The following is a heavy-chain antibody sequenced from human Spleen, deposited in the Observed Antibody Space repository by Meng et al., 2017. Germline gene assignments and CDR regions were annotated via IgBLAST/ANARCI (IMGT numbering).Heavy chain of an antibody. Sequence: GESLKISCAVSGFTFTYSAMSWVRQAPGKGLEWVAYIDISGENTRYAGSVKGRFTVSRDNSRSTLHLQMNSLRVEDTAVYDCAKEIRPNDYWGQGTLVTVSS. CDR2: IDISGENT. J-gene: IGHJ4*02. CDR1: GFTFTYSA. CDR3: AKEIRPNDY. D-gene: IGHD5-24*01. V-gene: IGHV3-23*05.